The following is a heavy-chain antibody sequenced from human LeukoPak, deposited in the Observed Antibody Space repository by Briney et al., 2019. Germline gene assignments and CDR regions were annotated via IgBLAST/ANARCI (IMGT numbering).Heavy chain of an antibody. J-gene: IGHJ6*02. V-gene: IGHV1-69*04. CDR3: ARESGGDFYYYYGMDV. D-gene: IGHD2-21*02. CDR1: GGTFSSYA. CDR2: IIPILGIA. Sequence: SVKVSCKASGGTFSSYAISWVRQAPGQGLERMGRIIPILGIANYAQKFQGRVTITADKSTSTAYMELSSLRSEDTAVYYCARESGGDFYYYYGMDVWGQGTTVTVSS.